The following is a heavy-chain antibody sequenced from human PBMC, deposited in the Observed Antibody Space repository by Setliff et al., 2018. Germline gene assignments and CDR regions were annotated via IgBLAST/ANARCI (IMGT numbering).Heavy chain of an antibody. D-gene: IGHD3-3*01. V-gene: IGHV4-34*01. CDR1: GGSFSGYY. CDR2: INHSGST. Sequence: SETLSLTCAVYGGSFSGYYWSWIRQPPGKGLEWIGEINHSGSTNYNPSLKSRVTISVDTSKNQFSLKLSSVTAADTAVYYCAGNNAHLEWLFAWFNPWGQGTLVTVSS. J-gene: IGHJ5*02. CDR3: AGNNAHLEWLFAWFNP.